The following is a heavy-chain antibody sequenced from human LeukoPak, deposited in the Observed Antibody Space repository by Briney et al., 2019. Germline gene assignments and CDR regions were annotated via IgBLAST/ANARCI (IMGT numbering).Heavy chain of an antibody. J-gene: IGHJ6*02. CDR3: ARETTEGKLRYFDWPSYYYYYSMDV. V-gene: IGHV1-18*01. D-gene: IGHD3-9*01. CDR2: ISAYNGYT. Sequence: ASVKVSCKASGYTFTSYLNSLVRQPPGQGPEGMGWISAYNGYTNYAQKLQGRVTLTTDISTSTAYMDLRSLRSDDPAVYYCARETTEGKLRYFDWPSYYYYYSMDVWGQGPTVTVSS. CDR1: GYTFTSYL.